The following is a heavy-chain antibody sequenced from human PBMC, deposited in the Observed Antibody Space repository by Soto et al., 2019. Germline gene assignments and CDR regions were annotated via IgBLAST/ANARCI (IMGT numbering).Heavy chain of an antibody. J-gene: IGHJ6*02. Sequence: GGSLRLSCAASGFTFSSYGMHWARQAPGKGLEWVSAIWHYCSSKYYADSVKGRFTISRDNSKNTLYLQMNSLRAEDTSVYYCRVSSSWYELYGMDVWGQGTTVTVS. CDR2: IWHYCSSK. V-gene: IGHV3-33*08. CDR1: GFTFSSYG. CDR3: RVSSSWYELYGMDV. D-gene: IGHD6-13*01.